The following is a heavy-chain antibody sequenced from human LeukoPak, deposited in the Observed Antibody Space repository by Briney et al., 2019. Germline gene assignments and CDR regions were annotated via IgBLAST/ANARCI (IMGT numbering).Heavy chain of an antibody. J-gene: IGHJ4*02. Sequence: PSETLSLTCSVSGGSISGFYWSWIRQPPGKGLEWIGLIYYTGGNYNRPSLKTRVTMSLDTSKNQLFLNLSSLTAADTAVYYCARSYYDSSGYRYYDYWGQGTLVTVSS. D-gene: IGHD3-22*01. V-gene: IGHV4-59*01. CDR3: ARSYYDSSGYRYYDY. CDR1: GGSISGFY. CDR2: IYYTGGN.